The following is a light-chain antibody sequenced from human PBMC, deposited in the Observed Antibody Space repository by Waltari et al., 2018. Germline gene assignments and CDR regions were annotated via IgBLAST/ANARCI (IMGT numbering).Light chain of an antibody. Sequence: SYVLTQPPSVSVDPGKTARLTCGGDDIESKSVNWYQQKPGQAPVLVMFYDNDRPAEIPARFSGSNSGNTATLTITWVEAGDEADYHCQVWDDVTKSGVFGGGTKLTVL. CDR2: YDN. J-gene: IGLJ2*01. CDR1: DIESKS. V-gene: IGLV3-21*04. CDR3: QVWDDVTKSGV.